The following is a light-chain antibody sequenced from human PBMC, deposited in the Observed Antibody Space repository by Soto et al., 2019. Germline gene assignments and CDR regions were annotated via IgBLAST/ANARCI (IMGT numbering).Light chain of an antibody. CDR3: QQYNNWPPWT. Sequence: EIVLTQSPGTLSLSPGERATLSCRSSQSVSSNYLAWYQQKPDQAPRLVIYDVSGRATGIPDRFSGSGSGTEFTLTISSLQSEDFAVYYCQQYNNWPPWTFGQGTKVEIK. V-gene: IGKV3-20*01. CDR1: QSVSSNY. J-gene: IGKJ1*01. CDR2: DVS.